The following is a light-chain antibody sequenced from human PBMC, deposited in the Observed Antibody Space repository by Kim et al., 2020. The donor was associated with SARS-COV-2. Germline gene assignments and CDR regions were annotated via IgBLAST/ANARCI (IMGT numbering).Light chain of an antibody. Sequence: SPELTQDPAVSVALGQTVRITCQGDSLRSYYASWYQQKPGQAPVLVIYGKNNRPSGIPDRFSGSNSGNTASLTITGAQAEDEADYYCNSRDSSGNHWVFG. CDR3: NSRDSSGNHWV. CDR1: SLRSYY. V-gene: IGLV3-19*01. CDR2: GKN. J-gene: IGLJ3*02.